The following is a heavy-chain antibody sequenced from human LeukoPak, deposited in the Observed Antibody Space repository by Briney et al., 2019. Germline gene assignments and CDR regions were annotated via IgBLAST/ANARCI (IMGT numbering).Heavy chain of an antibody. J-gene: IGHJ4*02. D-gene: IGHD3-22*01. CDR2: ISWDGGST. Sequence: PGGSLRLSCAASGFTFDDYAMHWVRQAPGKGLEWVSLISWDGGSTYYADSVKGRFTISRDNSKNTLYLQMNSLRAEDTALYDSSGIKFDYWGQGILVTVSS. CDR3: SGIKFDY. V-gene: IGHV3-43D*03. CDR1: GFTFDDYA.